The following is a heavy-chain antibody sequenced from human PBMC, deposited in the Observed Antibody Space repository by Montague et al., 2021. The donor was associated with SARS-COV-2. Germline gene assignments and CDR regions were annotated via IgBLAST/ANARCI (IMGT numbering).Heavy chain of an antibody. Sequence: CAISEDSVSSNSAAWNWIRQSPSRGLEWLGRTYYRSKWYNDYAVXVKSRITINPDTSKNQFSLQLNSVTPEDTAVYYCARGLWFGELLYYYYYYGMDVWGQGTTVTVS. J-gene: IGHJ6*02. D-gene: IGHD3-10*01. CDR2: TYYRSKWYN. CDR1: EDSVSSNSAA. CDR3: ARGLWFGELLYYYYYYGMDV. V-gene: IGHV6-1*01.